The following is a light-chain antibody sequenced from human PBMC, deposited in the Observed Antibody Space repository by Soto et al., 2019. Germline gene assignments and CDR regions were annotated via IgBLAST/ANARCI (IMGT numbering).Light chain of an antibody. CDR1: SSDVGGYNY. CDR2: EVS. J-gene: IGLJ1*01. CDR3: SSYTSSSNYV. Sequence: QSALAQPVSVSGSPGQSITISCTGTSSDVGGYNYVSWYQQHPGKAPKLMIYEVSNRPSGVSNRFSGSKSGNTASLTISGLQAEDEADYYCSSYTSSSNYVFGTGTKVTVL. V-gene: IGLV2-14*01.